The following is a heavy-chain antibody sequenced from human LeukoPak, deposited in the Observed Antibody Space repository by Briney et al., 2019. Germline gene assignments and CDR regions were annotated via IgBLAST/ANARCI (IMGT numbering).Heavy chain of an antibody. V-gene: IGHV3-21*01. J-gene: IGHJ4*02. CDR1: GFSFNNYD. CDR3: AREYFDS. CDR2: ISNSSTYI. Sequence: GGSLRLSCAASGFSFNNYDMNWVRQAPGRGPEWVSSISNSSTYIYYADSVKGRFTISRDNAKNSLYLQMNSLRAEDTAVYYCAREYFDSWGQGTLVTVSS.